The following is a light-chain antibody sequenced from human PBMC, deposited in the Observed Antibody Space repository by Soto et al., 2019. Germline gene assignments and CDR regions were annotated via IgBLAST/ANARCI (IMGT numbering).Light chain of an antibody. Sequence: IVLTQSPGTLSLSPGERATLSCRASQSVSSTYLAWYQQKAGQAPRLLIYGASSRATGIPDRFSGSGSGIDFTLTISRLEPEDFAVYYCQQYGSSPRTFGQGTKVEIK. CDR2: GAS. J-gene: IGKJ1*01. V-gene: IGKV3-20*01. CDR1: QSVSSTY. CDR3: QQYGSSPRT.